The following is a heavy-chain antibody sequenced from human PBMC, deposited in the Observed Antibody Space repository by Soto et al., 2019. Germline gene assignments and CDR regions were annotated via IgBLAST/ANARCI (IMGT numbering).Heavy chain of an antibody. CDR2: ISAYNGNT. V-gene: IGHV1-18*01. D-gene: IGHD1-26*01. J-gene: IGHJ4*01. Sequence: GASLNVSCKSSGYTFTSYCISWVRQAPGQGLERMGWISAYNGNTNYAQKLQGRVTMTTDTSTSTAHMELRSLRSDDTAVYYCAREDRGVGATGPEYWGHGTLVSVSS. CDR3: AREDRGVGATGPEY. CDR1: GYTFTSYC.